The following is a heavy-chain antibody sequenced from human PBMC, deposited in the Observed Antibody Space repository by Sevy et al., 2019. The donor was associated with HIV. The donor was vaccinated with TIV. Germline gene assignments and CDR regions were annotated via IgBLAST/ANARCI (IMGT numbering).Heavy chain of an antibody. CDR2: IFYSGST. D-gene: IGHD3-22*01. CDR3: ARHAHITMIVT. CDR1: GGSISSSSYY. Sequence: SETLSLTCTVSGGSISSSSYYWGWIRQPPGKGLEWIGSIFYSGSTYYNPSLKSRVTISVDTSKNQFSLKLNSVTAADTAVYYCARHAHITMIVTWGQGTLVTVS. J-gene: IGHJ5*02. V-gene: IGHV4-39*01.